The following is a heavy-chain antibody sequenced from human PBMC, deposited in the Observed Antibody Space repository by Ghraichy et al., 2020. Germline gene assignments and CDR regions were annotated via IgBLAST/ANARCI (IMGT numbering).Heavy chain of an antibody. CDR1: GFSLSNSGLG. Sequence: GPTLVKPTQTLTLTCSFSGFSLSNSGLGVGWIRQPPGKAPEWLAHIYWNDEKRYSPSLKTRLTVTKGPSENRVVLTMTNMDPVDTATYYCIHRRVGGYDPYYWGPGTPVTVSS. CDR2: IYWNDEK. V-gene: IGHV2-5*01. D-gene: IGHD5-12*01. CDR3: IHRRVGGYDPYY. J-gene: IGHJ4*02.